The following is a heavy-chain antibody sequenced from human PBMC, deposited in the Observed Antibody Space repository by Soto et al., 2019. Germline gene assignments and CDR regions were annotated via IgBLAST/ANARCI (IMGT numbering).Heavy chain of an antibody. CDR2: INHSGST. CDR1: GGSFSGYY. J-gene: IGHJ6*02. Sequence: SETLSLTCAVYGGSFSGYYWSWIRQPPGKGLEWIGEINHSGSTNYNPSLKSRVTISVNTSKNQFSLKLSSVTAADTAVYYCAREYEYSNSSQTSYHYGMDVWGQGTTVTVS. D-gene: IGHD6-6*01. CDR3: AREYEYSNSSQTSYHYGMDV. V-gene: IGHV4-34*01.